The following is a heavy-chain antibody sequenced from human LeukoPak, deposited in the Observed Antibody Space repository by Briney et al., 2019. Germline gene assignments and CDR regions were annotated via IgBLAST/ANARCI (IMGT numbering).Heavy chain of an antibody. Sequence: SETLSLTCAVYGGSFSGYYWSWIRQPPGKGLEWIGEINHSGSTNYNPSLKSRVTISVDTSKNQFSLKRSSVTAADTAVYYCARGGGNRHVSGSIDYWGQGTLVTVSS. J-gene: IGHJ4*02. V-gene: IGHV4-34*01. CDR1: GGSFSGYY. CDR3: ARGGGNRHVSGSIDY. D-gene: IGHD4-23*01. CDR2: INHSGST.